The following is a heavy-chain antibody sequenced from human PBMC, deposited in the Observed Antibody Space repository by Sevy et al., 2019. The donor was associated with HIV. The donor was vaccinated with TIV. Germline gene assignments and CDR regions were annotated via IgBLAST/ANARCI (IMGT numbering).Heavy chain of an antibody. CDR3: ARVRAAAGKFGDYYYYMDV. Sequence: GGSLRLSCAASGFTVSGNYMSWVRQAPGKGLEWVSLIYSADKTYYAESVKGRFTISRDNSKNTLYIQMNSLRSEDTAVYYCARVRAAAGKFGDYYYYMDVWGKGTTVTVSS. V-gene: IGHV3-66*02. J-gene: IGHJ6*03. CDR1: GFTVSGNY. D-gene: IGHD6-13*01. CDR2: IYSADKT.